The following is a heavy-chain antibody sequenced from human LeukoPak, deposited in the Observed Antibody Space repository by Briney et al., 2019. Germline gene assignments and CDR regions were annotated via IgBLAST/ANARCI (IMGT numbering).Heavy chain of an antibody. D-gene: IGHD1-1*01. J-gene: IGHJ4*02. Sequence: GGSLRLSCAVSGFPFSSYWMSWVRQAPGKGLEWVANIKQDGSDKYYVDSVKGRLTISRDNAKNSLNLQLNSLRADDTAVYYCARLTGTTGFDYWGQGTLVTVSS. V-gene: IGHV3-7*01. CDR2: IKQDGSDK. CDR3: ARLTGTTGFDY. CDR1: GFPFSSYW.